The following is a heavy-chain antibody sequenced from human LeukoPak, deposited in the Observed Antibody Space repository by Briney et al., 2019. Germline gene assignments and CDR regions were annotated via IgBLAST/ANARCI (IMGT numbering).Heavy chain of an antibody. Sequence: HAGGSLRLSCAASGFTFSSYGMHWVRQAPGKGLEWVAVISYDGSNKYYADSVKGRFTISRDNSKNTLYLQMNSLRAEDTAVYYCARDAYCTNGVCSPPYYYYMDVWGKGTTVTVSS. J-gene: IGHJ6*03. D-gene: IGHD2-8*01. CDR2: ISYDGSNK. CDR3: ARDAYCTNGVCSPPYYYYMDV. V-gene: IGHV3-30*03. CDR1: GFTFSSYG.